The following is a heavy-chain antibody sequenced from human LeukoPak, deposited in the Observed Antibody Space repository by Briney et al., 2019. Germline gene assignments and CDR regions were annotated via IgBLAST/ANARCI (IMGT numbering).Heavy chain of an antibody. Sequence: ASVKVSCKASGGTFSCYAISWVRQAPGQGLERMGRIIPILGIANYAQKFQGRVTITADKSTSTAYMELSSLRSEDTAVYYCARDYLVATRDYYYYYGMDVWGQGTTVTVSS. V-gene: IGHV1-69*04. D-gene: IGHD5-24*01. CDR1: GGTFSCYA. CDR3: ARDYLVATRDYYYYYGMDV. CDR2: IIPILGIA. J-gene: IGHJ6*02.